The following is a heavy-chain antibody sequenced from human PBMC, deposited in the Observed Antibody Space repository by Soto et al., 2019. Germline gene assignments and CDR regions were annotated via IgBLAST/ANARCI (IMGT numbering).Heavy chain of an antibody. V-gene: IGHV3-23*01. CDR3: VSWVSAHFDY. Sequence: SGGSLRLSCAASGFTFDSPYSHAMSWVRQSPGKGPEWVSTISSNGANTHYAESVKGRFTISKDPSRNTVHLHMNSLRAEDTATYFCVSWVSAHFDYWGHGTPVTVSS. CDR2: ISSNGANT. D-gene: IGHD2-8*01. CDR1: GFTFDSPYSHA. J-gene: IGHJ4*01.